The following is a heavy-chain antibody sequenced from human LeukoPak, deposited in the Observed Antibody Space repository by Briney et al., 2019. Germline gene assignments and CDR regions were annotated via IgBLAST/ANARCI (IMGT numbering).Heavy chain of an antibody. Sequence: ASVKVSCKASGDTFSSYAISWVRQAPGQGLEWMGGIIPIFGTANYAQKFQGRVTITTDESTSTAYMELSSLRSEDTAVYYCARDSGYYYDSSGYYPDAFDIWGQGTMVTVSS. CDR3: ARDSGYYYDSSGYYPDAFDI. CDR2: IIPIFGTA. D-gene: IGHD3-22*01. CDR1: GDTFSSYA. J-gene: IGHJ3*02. V-gene: IGHV1-69*05.